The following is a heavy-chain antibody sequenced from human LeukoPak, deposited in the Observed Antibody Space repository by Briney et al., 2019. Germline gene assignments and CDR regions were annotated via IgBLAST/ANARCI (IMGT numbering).Heavy chain of an antibody. Sequence: GGTLRLSCAASGFTFSSYAMSWVRQAPGKGLEWVSGISGSGTSTYYADSVKGRFTISRDNSKNTLYLQMNSLRAEDTAVYYCARADYGGNLYYYYYMDVWGKGTTVTISS. CDR3: ARADYGGNLYYYYYMDV. V-gene: IGHV3-23*01. CDR1: GFTFSSYA. D-gene: IGHD4-23*01. J-gene: IGHJ6*03. CDR2: ISGSGTST.